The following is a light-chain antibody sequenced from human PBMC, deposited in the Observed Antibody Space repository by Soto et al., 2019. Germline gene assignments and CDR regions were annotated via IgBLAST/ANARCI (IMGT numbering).Light chain of an antibody. J-gene: IGKJ1*01. CDR3: QQTYSAPPT. CDR2: AAS. CDR1: QIISTY. V-gene: IGKV1-39*01. Sequence: DIQMTQSPSSLSASVGDRVTITCRASQIISTYLNWYQQRAGLAPRLLIYAASSLQSGVPPRFSGSGSGTDFTLTISSLQPEDFATYFCQQTYSAPPTFGQGPKVDIK.